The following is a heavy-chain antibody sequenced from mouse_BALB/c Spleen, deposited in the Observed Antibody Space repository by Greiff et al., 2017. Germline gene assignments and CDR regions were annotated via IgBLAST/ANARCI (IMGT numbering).Heavy chain of an antibody. D-gene: IGHD2-1*01. J-gene: IGHJ3*01. V-gene: IGHV6-6*02. CDR3: TSRNSWFAY. CDR1: GFTFSNYW. Sequence: EVKVEESGGGLVQPGGSMKLSCVASGFTFSNYWMNWVRQSPEKGLEWVAEIRLKSNNYATHYAESVKGRFTISRDDSKSSVYLQMNNLRAEDTGIYYCTSRNSWFAYWGQGTLVTVSA. CDR2: IRLKSNNYAT.